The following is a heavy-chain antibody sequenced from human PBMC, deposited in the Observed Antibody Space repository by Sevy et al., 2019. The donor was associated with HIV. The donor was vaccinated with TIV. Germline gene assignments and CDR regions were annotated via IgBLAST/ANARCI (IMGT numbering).Heavy chain of an antibody. CDR1: GYNFASYW. CDR3: ARKDMEENWFDP. Sequence: GESLKISCQGSGYNFASYWIAWVRQMPGKGLEWMGIIFPGDSETSYSSSFQAQVTISADKSMQTAYLQWSSLKTSDTAIYYCARKDMEENWFDPWGQGTLVTVSS. D-gene: IGHD1-1*01. CDR2: IFPGDSET. J-gene: IGHJ5*02. V-gene: IGHV5-51*01.